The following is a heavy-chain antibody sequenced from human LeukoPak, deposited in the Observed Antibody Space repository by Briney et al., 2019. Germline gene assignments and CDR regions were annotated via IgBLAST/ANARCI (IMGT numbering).Heavy chain of an antibody. CDR2: IWYDGSNK. D-gene: IGHD3-10*01. J-gene: IGHJ3*02. V-gene: IGHV3-33*01. Sequence: GGSLRLSCAASGFTFSSYGMHWARQAPGKGLEWVAVIWYDGSNKYYADSVKGRFTISRDNSKNTLYLQMNSLRAEDTAVYYCARDRAVIHAFDIWGQGTMVTVSS. CDR1: GFTFSSYG. CDR3: ARDRAVIHAFDI.